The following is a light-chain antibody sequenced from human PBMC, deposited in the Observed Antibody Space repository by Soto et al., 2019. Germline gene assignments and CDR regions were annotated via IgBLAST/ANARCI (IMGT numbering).Light chain of an antibody. CDR3: QHYNNWPS. Sequence: QNQATLCVSHGERAPLSCQIHQTVSTSLAWYQQRPGQAPRLLNYDISNRAAGVPARFSGRGSETEFTLTRRRLQSEEFAVDFCQHYNNWPSFGNWQRLE. J-gene: IGKJ5*01. V-gene: IGKV3-15*01. CDR1: QTVSTS. CDR2: DIS.